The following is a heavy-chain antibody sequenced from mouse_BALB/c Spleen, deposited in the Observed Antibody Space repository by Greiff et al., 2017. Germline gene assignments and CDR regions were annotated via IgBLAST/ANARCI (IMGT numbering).Heavy chain of an antibody. D-gene: IGHD2-12*01. CDR1: GYTFTSYW. CDR2: IDPSDSYT. Sequence: QVQLKQPGAELVKPGASVKLSCKASGYTFTSYWMHWVKQRPGQGLEWIGEIDPSDSYTNYNQKFKGKATLTVDKSSSTAYMQLSSLTSEDSAVYYCARLYDYFDYWGQGTTLTVSS. CDR3: ARLYDYFDY. J-gene: IGHJ2*01. V-gene: IGHV1-69*02.